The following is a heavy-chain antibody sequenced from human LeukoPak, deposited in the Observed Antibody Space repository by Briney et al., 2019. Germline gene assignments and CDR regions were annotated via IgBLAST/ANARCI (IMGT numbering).Heavy chain of an antibody. Sequence: SETLSLTCTVSGYSISSGYYWGWIRQPPGKGLEWIGSIYHSGSTYYNPSLKSRVTISVDTSKNQFSLRLSSVTAADTAVYYCARVSSYYYDRGGWYFDLWGRGTLVTVSS. CDR2: IYHSGST. CDR3: ARVSSYYYDRGGWYFDL. V-gene: IGHV4-38-2*02. CDR1: GYSISSGYY. D-gene: IGHD3-22*01. J-gene: IGHJ2*01.